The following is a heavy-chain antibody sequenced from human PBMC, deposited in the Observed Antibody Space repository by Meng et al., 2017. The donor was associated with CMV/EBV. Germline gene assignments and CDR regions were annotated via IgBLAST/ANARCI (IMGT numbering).Heavy chain of an antibody. V-gene: IGHV1-69*04. D-gene: IGHD3-3*01. CDR3: ARGDFWSGYYGSVDY. Sequence: SVKVSCKASGGTFSSYPISWVRQAPGQGLEWMGRIIPILGIANYAQKFQGRVTIAADKSTSTAYMELSSLRSEDTAVYYCARGDFWSGYYGSVDYWGQGTLVTVSS. CDR2: IIPILGIA. J-gene: IGHJ4*02. CDR1: GGTFSSYP.